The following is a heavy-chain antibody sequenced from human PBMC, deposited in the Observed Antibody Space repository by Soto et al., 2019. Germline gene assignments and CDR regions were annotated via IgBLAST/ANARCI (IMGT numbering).Heavy chain of an antibody. CDR2: IYHSDSNT. J-gene: IGHJ4*02. Sequence: EVQLVQSGAEVKKPGDSLKISCKGSGYSFTSYWIGWVRQMPGKGLEWMGIIYHSDSNTRYSPSFQGQVTISADKSISTAYLQWSNLKASDTAIYYCARSKQLSGNFDFWGQGTLVTVSS. CDR3: ARSKQLSGNFDF. CDR1: GYSFTSYW. V-gene: IGHV5-51*01. D-gene: IGHD1-1*01.